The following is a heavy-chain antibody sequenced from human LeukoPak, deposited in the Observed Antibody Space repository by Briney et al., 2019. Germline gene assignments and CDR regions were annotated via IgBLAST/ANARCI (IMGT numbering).Heavy chain of an antibody. CDR1: GGSISSSSYY. V-gene: IGHV4-39*07. J-gene: IGHJ4*02. D-gene: IGHD2-2*01. CDR2: IYYSGST. CDR3: ANQCINIVVVPAAIAG. Sequence: PSETLSLTCTVSGGSISSSSYYWGWIRQPPGKGLEWIGSIYYSGSTYYNPSLKSRVTISVDTSKNQFSLKLSSVTAADTAVYYCANQCINIVVVPAAIAGWGQGTLVTVSS.